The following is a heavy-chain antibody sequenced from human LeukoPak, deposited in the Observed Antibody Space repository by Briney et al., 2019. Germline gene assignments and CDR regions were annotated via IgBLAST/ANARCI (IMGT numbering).Heavy chain of an antibody. V-gene: IGHV3-30*18. D-gene: IGHD3-16*01. CDR3: AKDLMSGYLGGAFDI. J-gene: IGHJ3*02. Sequence: GGSLSLSCAASGFDFSAFGMNWVRQAPGKGLEWVAVISYDGSQKYYADSVKGRFTISRDNSKNTVYLQMTSLRAEDTAVYYCAKDLMSGYLGGAFDIWGQGTMVTVSS. CDR1: GFDFSAFG. CDR2: ISYDGSQK.